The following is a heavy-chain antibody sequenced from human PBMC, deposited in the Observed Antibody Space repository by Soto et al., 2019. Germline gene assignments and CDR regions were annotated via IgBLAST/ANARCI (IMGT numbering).Heavy chain of an antibody. Sequence: ASVKVSCKVSGYTLTELSIHWVRQAPGEGLEWMGGFDLENGETIYAQRFQGRVTMTEESSADTPYMELSSLRSEDTAVYYCARDRGSGSYYPRFGGSFDDPWGQGTLVTVPQ. CDR1: GYTLTELS. V-gene: IGHV1-24*01. J-gene: IGHJ5*02. CDR2: FDLENGET. CDR3: ARDRGSGSYYPRFGGSFDDP. D-gene: IGHD3-10*01.